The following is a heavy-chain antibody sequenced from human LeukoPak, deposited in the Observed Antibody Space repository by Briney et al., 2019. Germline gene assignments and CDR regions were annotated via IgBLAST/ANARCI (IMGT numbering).Heavy chain of an antibody. V-gene: IGHV4-34*01. CDR3: ARGYYYGSGRAFYYYYMYI. D-gene: IGHD3-10*01. Sequence: PSETLCLTCAVYGGSFSGYYWRWIRHPPRKGLEWIGEINHSGSTNYNPSLKSRVTISVNTSKNQFSLKLSPVTAPDPAVYYCARGYYYGSGRAFYYYYMYIWGKRATGTVSS. J-gene: IGHJ6*03. CDR2: INHSGST. CDR1: GGSFSGYY.